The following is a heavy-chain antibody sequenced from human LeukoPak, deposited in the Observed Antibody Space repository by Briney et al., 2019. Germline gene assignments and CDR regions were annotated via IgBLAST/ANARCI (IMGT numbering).Heavy chain of an antibody. V-gene: IGHV1-18*01. CDR2: ISAYNGDT. D-gene: IGHD2-15*01. J-gene: IGHJ4*02. Sequence: ASVKVSCKASGYTFTNYGISWVRQAPGQGLEWMGWISAYNGDTNYAQNLRGRVTMTTDTSTSTAYMDLSSLRSDDTAVYYCAREIYGRFDNWGQGTLVTVSS. CDR3: AREIYGRFDN. CDR1: GYTFTNYG.